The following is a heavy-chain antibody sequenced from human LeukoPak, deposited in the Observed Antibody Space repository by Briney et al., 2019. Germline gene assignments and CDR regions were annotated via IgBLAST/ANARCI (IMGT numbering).Heavy chain of an antibody. D-gene: IGHD1-1*01. CDR1: GFTFSSYG. J-gene: IGHJ5*02. CDR3: ARDSGPLDT. CDR2: IWYDGSNT. V-gene: IGHV3-33*01. Sequence: GGSLRLSCAASGFTFSSYGLHWVRQAPGKGLEWVAVIWYDGSNTYYPDSVKGRFTISRDDSKNTLYLQMNSLRAEDTAVYYCARDSGPLDTWGQGTLVTVS.